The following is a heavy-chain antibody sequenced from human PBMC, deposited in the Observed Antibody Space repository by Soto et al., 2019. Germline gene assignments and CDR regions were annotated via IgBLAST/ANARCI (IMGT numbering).Heavy chain of an antibody. CDR2: ISAGSTNI. CDR3: ARQYPSSSRHFDH. Sequence: LRLSCAASGFTFRTYYMIWVRQAPGKGLEWVSSISAGSTNIYYAPSVKGRFTISRDNAKNSLYLQINSLRAEDTAVYYCARQYPSSSRHFDHWGQGTLVTVSS. D-gene: IGHD6-6*01. CDR1: GFTFRTYY. J-gene: IGHJ4*02. V-gene: IGHV3-21*01.